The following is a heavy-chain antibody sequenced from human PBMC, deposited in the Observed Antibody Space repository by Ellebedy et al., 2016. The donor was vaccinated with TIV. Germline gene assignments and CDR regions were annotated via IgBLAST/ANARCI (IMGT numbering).Heavy chain of an antibody. D-gene: IGHD3-22*01. J-gene: IGHJ3*02. CDR3: ATYDNRGQLSSGAFDI. CDR1: GGSINIGAFY. V-gene: IGHV4-39*01. Sequence: SETLSLTCTVSGGSINIGAFYWGWVRQPPGKGLEWVGALYQSGSTYYNPSLKTRATVSVDTSKNHFSLDLTSVTAADTAVYYCATYDNRGQLSSGAFDIWGQGTLVSVSS. CDR2: LYQSGST.